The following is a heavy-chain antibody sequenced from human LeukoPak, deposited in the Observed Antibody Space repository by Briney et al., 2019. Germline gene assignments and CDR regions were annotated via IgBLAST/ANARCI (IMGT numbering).Heavy chain of an antibody. V-gene: IGHV1-46*01. CDR2: INPSGGST. J-gene: IGHJ5*02. D-gene: IGHD2-8*01. CDR1: GYTFTSYY. Sequence: ASVKVSCKASGYTFTSYYMHWVRQAPGQGLEWMGIINPSGGSTSYAQKFQGRVTMTRDTSTSTVYMELSSLRSEDTAVYYCARESRGTNGGDSWFDPWGQGTLVIVSS. CDR3: ARESRGTNGGDSWFDP.